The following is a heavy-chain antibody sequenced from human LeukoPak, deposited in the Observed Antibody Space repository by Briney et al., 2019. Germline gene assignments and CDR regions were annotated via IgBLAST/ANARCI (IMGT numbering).Heavy chain of an antibody. J-gene: IGHJ5*02. CDR3: ARQRYDNLIPSPHFDP. D-gene: IGHD3-22*01. CDR1: GYTFTSYD. CDR2: MNPNSGNT. V-gene: IGHV1-8*03. Sequence: ASVKVSCKASGYTFTSYDINWVRQATGQGLEWMGWMNPNSGNTGYAQKFQGRVTITRNTSISTAYMELSSLRSEDTAVYYCARQRYDNLIPSPHFDPWGQGTLVTVSS.